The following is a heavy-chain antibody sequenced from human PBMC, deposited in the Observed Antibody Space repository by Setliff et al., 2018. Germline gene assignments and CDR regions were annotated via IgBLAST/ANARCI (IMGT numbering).Heavy chain of an antibody. D-gene: IGHD1-1*01. V-gene: IGHV4-30-4*08. CDR1: GGSISSGDYY. CDR3: ASAEYTDYYFDY. J-gene: IGHJ4*02. Sequence: SETLSLTCTVSGGSISSGDYYWSWIRQPPGKGLEWIGYIYYSGSTYYNPSLKSRVTISVDTSKNQFSLKLSSVTAADAAVYYCASAEYTDYYFDYWGQGTLVTVSS. CDR2: IYYSGST.